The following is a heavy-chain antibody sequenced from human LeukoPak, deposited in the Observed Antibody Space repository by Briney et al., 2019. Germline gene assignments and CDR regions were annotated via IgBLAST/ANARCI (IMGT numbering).Heavy chain of an antibody. J-gene: IGHJ4*02. CDR3: AKDGTGCGGDCYSDY. V-gene: IGHV3-23*01. CDR2: ITYSSGNT. D-gene: IGHD2-21*02. Sequence: GGSLRLSCAAPGFTFRAYGMSWFRQAPGKGLEWVSAITYSSGNTYYADSVKGRFTISRDNSENTLYLQMNSLRAEDTALYYCAKDGTGCGGDCYSDYWGQGTLVTVSS. CDR1: GFTFRAYG.